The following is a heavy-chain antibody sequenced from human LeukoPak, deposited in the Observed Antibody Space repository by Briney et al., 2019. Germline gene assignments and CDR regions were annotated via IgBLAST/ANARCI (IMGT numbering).Heavy chain of an antibody. CDR1: GYTFTSYD. Sequence: ASVKVSCKASGYTFTSYDINWVRQATGQGLEWMGWMNPNSGNTGYAQKFQGRVTMTRDTSISTAYMELSRLRSDDTAVYYCARFPRKTVTTNYWGQGTLVTVSS. J-gene: IGHJ4*02. D-gene: IGHD4-17*01. CDR3: ARFPRKTVTTNY. CDR2: MNPNSGNT. V-gene: IGHV1-8*01.